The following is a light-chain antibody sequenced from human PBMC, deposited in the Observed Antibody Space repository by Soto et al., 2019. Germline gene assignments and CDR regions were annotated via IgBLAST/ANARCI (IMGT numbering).Light chain of an antibody. Sequence: DIQMTQSPSSLSASVGDRVTITCQASQDISNYLNWYQQKPGKAPKLLIYDASNLETGVPSRFSGSGSGTDFTFTISSLQPEDIATYYCQHYHNLPHTFGQGTKLEIK. CDR2: DAS. CDR3: QHYHNLPHT. V-gene: IGKV1-33*01. J-gene: IGKJ2*01. CDR1: QDISNY.